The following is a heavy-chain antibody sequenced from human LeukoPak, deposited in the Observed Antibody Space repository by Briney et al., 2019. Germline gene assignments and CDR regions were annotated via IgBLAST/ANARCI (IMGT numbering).Heavy chain of an antibody. CDR1: GFTFSNYW. Sequence: GGSLRLSCAASGFTFSNYWMSWVRQAPGKGLEWVANIRQDGSEKYSVDSVKGRFTISRDNAKNSLYLQMSSLRAEDTAVYYCARAKRADEGSKFDYWGQGTLVTVSS. D-gene: IGHD1-26*01. V-gene: IGHV3-7*03. J-gene: IGHJ4*02. CDR3: ARAKRADEGSKFDY. CDR2: IRQDGSEK.